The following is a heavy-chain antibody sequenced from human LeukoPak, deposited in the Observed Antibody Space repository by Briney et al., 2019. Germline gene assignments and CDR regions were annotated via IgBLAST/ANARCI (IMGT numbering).Heavy chain of an antibody. J-gene: IGHJ4*02. CDR2: ISGSGGST. CDR3: ANSYDILTGVDY. CDR1: GFTFSSYA. V-gene: IGHV3-23*01. D-gene: IGHD3-9*01. Sequence: QTGGSLRLSCAASGFTFSSYAMSWVRQAPGKGLEWVSAISGSGGSTYYADSVKGRFTISRDNSKNTLYLQMNILRAEDTAVYYCANSYDILTGVDYWGQGTLVTVSS.